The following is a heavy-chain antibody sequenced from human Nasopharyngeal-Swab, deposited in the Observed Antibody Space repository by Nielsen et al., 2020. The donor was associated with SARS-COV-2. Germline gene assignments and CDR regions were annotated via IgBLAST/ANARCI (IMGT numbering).Heavy chain of an antibody. CDR2: FDPEDGET. Sequence: ASVKVSCKVSGYTLTELSMHWVRQAPGKGLEWMGGFDPEDGETIYSQKFQGRVTMTEDTSTDTAYMELSSLRSEDTAVYYCATCPLRSGYYTGREFDYWGQGTLVTVSS. V-gene: IGHV1-24*01. CDR3: ATCPLRSGYYTGREFDY. D-gene: IGHD3-3*01. J-gene: IGHJ4*02. CDR1: GYTLTELS.